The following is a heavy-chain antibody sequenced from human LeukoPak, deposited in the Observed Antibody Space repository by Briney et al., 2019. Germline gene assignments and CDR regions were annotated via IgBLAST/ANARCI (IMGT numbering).Heavy chain of an antibody. CDR1: GYTLTGYY. J-gene: IGHJ4*02. CDR3: AGDSVLGAK. V-gene: IGHV1-2*06. Sequence: ASVKVSCKASGYTLTGYYMHWVRQAPGQGLEWMGRINPNTGGTNYAQKFQGRVTMTRDTSISTAYLDLSSLRSDDTAVYYCAGDSVLGAKWGQGTLVTVSS. D-gene: IGHD1-26*01. CDR2: INPNTGGT.